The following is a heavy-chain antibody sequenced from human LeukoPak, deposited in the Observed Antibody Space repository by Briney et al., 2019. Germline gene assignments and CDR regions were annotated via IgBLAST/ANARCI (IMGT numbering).Heavy chain of an antibody. CDR3: AKDYGYSSSWYDY. Sequence: GGSLRLSCEASGFTFDDYGMHWVRQAPGKGLEWVSTISWNSASVGYVDSVKGRFTISRDNAKKTLYLQMNSLRPEDTALYHCAKDYGYSSSWYDYWGQGTLVTVSS. J-gene: IGHJ4*02. CDR2: ISWNSASV. D-gene: IGHD6-13*01. CDR1: GFTFDDYG. V-gene: IGHV3-9*01.